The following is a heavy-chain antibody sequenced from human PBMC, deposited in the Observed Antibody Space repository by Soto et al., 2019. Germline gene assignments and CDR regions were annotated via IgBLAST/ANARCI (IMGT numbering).Heavy chain of an antibody. V-gene: IGHV4-59*08. CDR1: GGSISYSYY. CDR2: TYYSGST. D-gene: IGHD6-19*01. J-gene: IGHJ6*02. Sequence: SETLSLTCSVSGGSISYSYYWSWIRQPPGKGLEWIGYTYYSGSTNYNPSLKSRVTISVDTSKNQFSLKLSSVTAADTAVYYCAILFSGIAVAGYYYYYGMDVWGQGTTVTVSS. CDR3: AILFSGIAVAGYYYYYGMDV.